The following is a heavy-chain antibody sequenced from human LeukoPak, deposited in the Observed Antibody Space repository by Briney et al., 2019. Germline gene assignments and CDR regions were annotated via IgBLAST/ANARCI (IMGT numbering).Heavy chain of an antibody. J-gene: IGHJ4*02. CDR2: IKQDGSET. V-gene: IGHV3-7*03. CDR3: ARVYSSLWAPSFDY. CDR1: GFTVSTNC. Sequence: GGSLRLSCAASGFTVSTNCMTWVRQAPGKGLEWVANIKQDGSETYYVGSVKGRFTISRDNAKNSLFLQMNSLRAEDTAVYYCARVYSSLWAPSFDYWGQGALVTVSS. D-gene: IGHD3-22*01.